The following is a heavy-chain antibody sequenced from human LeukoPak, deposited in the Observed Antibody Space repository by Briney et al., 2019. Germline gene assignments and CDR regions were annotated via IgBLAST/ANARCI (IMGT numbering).Heavy chain of an antibody. CDR3: EAGSGTRFDY. J-gene: IGHJ4*02. D-gene: IGHD3-10*01. Sequence: KPSETLSLTCTVSGVSISSSSYYWGWIRQPPGKGLEWIGSMYYSGNTYHNPSLKSRVTISIDTSKNQFSLKLSSVTAADTAVYYCEAGSGTRFDYWGQGTLVTVSS. V-gene: IGHV4-39*07. CDR2: MYYSGNT. CDR1: GVSISSSSYY.